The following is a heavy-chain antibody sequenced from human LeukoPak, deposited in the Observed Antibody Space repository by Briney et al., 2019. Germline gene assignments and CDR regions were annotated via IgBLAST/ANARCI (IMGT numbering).Heavy chain of an antibody. V-gene: IGHV3-48*01. Sequence: GGSLRLSCAAPGFTFRRNSMNWVRQAPGKGLEWVSFICCGSSNIYYADSVKGRFTISRDNAKNSLYLQMNSLRAEDTAVDYCERLGEWGTYCYFDYWGQGTVVTVSS. D-gene: IGHD3-16*01. CDR2: ICCGSSNI. J-gene: IGHJ4*02. CDR1: GFTFRRNS. CDR3: ERLGEWGTYCYFDY.